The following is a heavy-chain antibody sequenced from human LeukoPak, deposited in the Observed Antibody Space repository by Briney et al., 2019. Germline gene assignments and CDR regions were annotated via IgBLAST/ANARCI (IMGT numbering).Heavy chain of an antibody. CDR1: GGSISSGGYY. CDR2: IYYSGST. Sequence: PSETLSLTCTVSGGSISSGGYYWSWIRQHPGKGLEWIGYIYYSGSTYYNPSLKSRITISVDTSKNQFPLKLSSVTAADTALYYCARVDIAAAGSMDYWGQGTLVTVSS. J-gene: IGHJ4*02. CDR3: ARVDIAAAGSMDY. D-gene: IGHD6-25*01. V-gene: IGHV4-31*03.